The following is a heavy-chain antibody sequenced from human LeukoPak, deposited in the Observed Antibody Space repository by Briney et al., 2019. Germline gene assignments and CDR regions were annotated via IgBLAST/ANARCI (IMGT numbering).Heavy chain of an antibody. V-gene: IGHV3-7*01. CDR2: IKQDGSEK. CDR3: ARDPEQYSSGWFRYYYYYYMDV. CDR1: GFTFNNYW. Sequence: GGSLRLSCAASGFTFNNYWMNWVRQAPGKGLEWVANIKQDGSEKYYVDSVKGRFTISRDNARNSLYLQMNSLRAEDTAVYYCARDPEQYSSGWFRYYYYYYMDVWGKGTTVTVSS. D-gene: IGHD6-19*01. J-gene: IGHJ6*03.